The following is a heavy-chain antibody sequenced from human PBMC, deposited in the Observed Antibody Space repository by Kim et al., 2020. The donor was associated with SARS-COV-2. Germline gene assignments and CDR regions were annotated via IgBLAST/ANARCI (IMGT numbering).Heavy chain of an antibody. CDR1: GNTFSSYA. J-gene: IGHJ3*01. V-gene: IGHV7-4-1*02. D-gene: IGHD3-10*01. CDR3: ASSMVYGVISAFDL. Sequence: ASVKVSCKASGNTFSSYAMNWVRQAPGQGLEWMGWINTNTGNPTYAQGFTGRFVFSLDTSVSTKYLRITSLKSEDTAVYYCASSMVYGVISAFDLWGQGTMVTVSS. CDR2: INTNTGNP.